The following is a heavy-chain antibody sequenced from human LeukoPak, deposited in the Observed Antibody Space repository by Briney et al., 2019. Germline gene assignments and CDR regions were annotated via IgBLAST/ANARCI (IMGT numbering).Heavy chain of an antibody. CDR1: GFTFSTYA. CDR2: IRGTDGKT. Sequence: GGSLKLSCAASGFTFSTYAMNWVRQAPGKGLEWVSRIRGTDGKTFYADSVKGRFTISRDNSKNTLYLQMNNLRAEDTALYYCAKKGCSTSGCPASFDCWGQGTLVTVSS. D-gene: IGHD2-2*01. CDR3: AKKGCSTSGCPASFDC. V-gene: IGHV3-23*01. J-gene: IGHJ4*02.